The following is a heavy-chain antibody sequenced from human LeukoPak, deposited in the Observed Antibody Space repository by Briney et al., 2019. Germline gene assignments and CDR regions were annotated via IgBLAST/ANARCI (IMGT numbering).Heavy chain of an antibody. Sequence: PGGPLRLSCVGSGFTFSSYAIHWVHQAPGKGLEWVANIKQDGSEKYYVDSVKGRFTISRDNAKNSLYLQMNSLRAEDTTVYYRARPLRRFGELLPFDYWGQGTLVTVSS. CDR1: GFTFSSYA. CDR2: IKQDGSEK. CDR3: ARPLRRFGELLPFDY. J-gene: IGHJ4*02. V-gene: IGHV3-7*02. D-gene: IGHD3-10*01.